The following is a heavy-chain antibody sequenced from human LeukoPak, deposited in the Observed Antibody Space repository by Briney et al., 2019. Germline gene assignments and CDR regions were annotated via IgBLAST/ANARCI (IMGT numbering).Heavy chain of an antibody. CDR2: FDPADGET. J-gene: IGHJ3*02. CDR1: GYTLTELS. CDR3: ARVAGLVRAFDI. V-gene: IGHV1-24*01. Sequence: GASVKVSCKVSGYTLTELSMHWVRQAPGKGFEWMGRFDPADGETIYAQKFQGRVTITADKSTSTAYMELSSLRSEDTAVYYCARVAGLVRAFDIWGQGTMVTVSS. D-gene: IGHD6-19*01.